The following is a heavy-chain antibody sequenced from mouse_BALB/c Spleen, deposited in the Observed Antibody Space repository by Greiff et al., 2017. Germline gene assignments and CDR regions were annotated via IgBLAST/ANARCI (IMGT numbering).Heavy chain of an antibody. CDR2: IDPANGNT. CDR3: ARVGDYDPFAY. J-gene: IGHJ3*01. V-gene: IGHV14-3*02. CDR1: GFNIKDTY. Sequence: EVQLQQSGAELVKPGASVKLSCTASGFNIKDTYMHWVKQRPEQGLEWIGRIDPANGNTKYDPKFQGKATLTADTSSNTAYLQLSSLTAEDTAVYYCARVGDYDPFAYWGQGTLVTVSA. D-gene: IGHD2-4*01.